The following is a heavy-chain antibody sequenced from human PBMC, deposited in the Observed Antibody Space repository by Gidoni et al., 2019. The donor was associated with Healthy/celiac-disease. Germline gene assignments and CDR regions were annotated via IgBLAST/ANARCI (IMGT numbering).Heavy chain of an antibody. D-gene: IGHD3-16*02. J-gene: IGHJ4*02. CDR2: INHSGST. Sequence: QVQLQQWGAGLLKPSETLSLTCAVYGGSFSGYYWSWIRQPPGKGLEWIGEINHSGSTNYNPSLKSRVTISVDTSKNQFSLKLSSVTAADTAVYYCARRAVPYDYVWGSYRYRGSYFDYWGQGTLVTVSS. CDR3: ARRAVPYDYVWGSYRYRGSYFDY. V-gene: IGHV4-34*01. CDR1: GGSFSGYY.